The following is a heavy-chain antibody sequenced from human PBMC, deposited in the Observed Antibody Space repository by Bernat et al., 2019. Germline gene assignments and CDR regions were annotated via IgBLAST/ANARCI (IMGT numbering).Heavy chain of an antibody. Sequence: VQLVESGGGLVKPGGSLRLSCAASGFTFSSYSMNWVRQAPGKGLEWVAVISYDGSNKYYADSVKGRFTISRDNSKNTLYLQMNSLRAEDTAVYYCASLRSDFDYWGQGTLVTVSS. V-gene: IGHV3-30*03. CDR2: ISYDGSNK. D-gene: IGHD4-17*01. CDR3: ASLRSDFDY. J-gene: IGHJ4*02. CDR1: GFTFSSYS.